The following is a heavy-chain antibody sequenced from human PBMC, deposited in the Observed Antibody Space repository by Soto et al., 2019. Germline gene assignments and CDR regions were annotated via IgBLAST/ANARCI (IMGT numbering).Heavy chain of an antibody. CDR3: ARPRNGSLQLFEF. CDR2: IYYGGST. V-gene: IGHV4-59*08. CDR1: GGSISSYY. J-gene: IGHJ4*02. Sequence: TLSLTCTVSGGSISSYYWSWIRQTPGKGLEYIGYIYYGGSTNHNPSLQSRVTMSVDTSKNQFSLKLNSVTAADTAVYYCARPRNGSLQLFEFWGEGYLVT. D-gene: IGHD1-26*01.